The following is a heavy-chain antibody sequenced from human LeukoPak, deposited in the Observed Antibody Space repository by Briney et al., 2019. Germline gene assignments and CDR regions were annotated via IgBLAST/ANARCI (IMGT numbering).Heavy chain of an antibody. Sequence: SETLSLTCTVSGGSISSYYWSWIRQPAGKRLEWIGRIYTSGSTNYNPSLKSRVTMSVDTSKNQFSLKLSSVTAADTAVYYCARAGNKYSSGWYLDYWGQGTQVTVSS. CDR2: IYTSGST. J-gene: IGHJ4*02. CDR3: ARAGNKYSSGWYLDY. CDR1: GGSISSYY. V-gene: IGHV4-4*07. D-gene: IGHD6-19*01.